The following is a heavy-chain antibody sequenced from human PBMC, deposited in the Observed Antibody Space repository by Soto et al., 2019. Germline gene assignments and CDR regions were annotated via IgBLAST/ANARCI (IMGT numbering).Heavy chain of an antibody. D-gene: IGHD3-3*01. CDR1: GFTFSSYW. V-gene: IGHV3-74*01. CDR2: INSDGSST. J-gene: IGHJ4*02. Sequence: PGGSLRLSCAASGFTFSSYWMHWVRQAPGKGLVWVSRINSDGSSTSYADSVKGRFTISRDNAKNTLYLQMNSLRAEDTAVYYCARAHVPPYYDFWSGYYSAPWYFDYWGQGTLVTVSS. CDR3: ARAHVPPYYDFWSGYYSAPWYFDY.